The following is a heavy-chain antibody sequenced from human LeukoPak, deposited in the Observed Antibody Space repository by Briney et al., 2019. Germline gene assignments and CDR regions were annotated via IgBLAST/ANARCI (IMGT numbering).Heavy chain of an antibody. CDR2: ISWNSGSI. V-gene: IGHV3-9*01. D-gene: IGHD2-2*01. J-gene: IGHJ4*02. CDR1: GFTFDDYA. CDR3: AKDTCSSTSCYGGFDY. Sequence: QTGGSLRLSCAASGFTFDDYAMHWVRQAPGKGLEWVSGISWNSGSIGYADSVKGRFTISRDNAKNSLYLQMNSLRAEDTALYYCAKDTCSSTSCYGGFDYWGQGTLVTVSS.